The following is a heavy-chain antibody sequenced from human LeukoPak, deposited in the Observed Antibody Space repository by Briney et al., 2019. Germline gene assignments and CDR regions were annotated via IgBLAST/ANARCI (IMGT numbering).Heavy chain of an antibody. Sequence: GGSLRLSCAPSGFTFVDYAMHWVRQAPGRGLGWVSGISWNSGSMGYADSVKGRFTISRDNAKNSLYLQMNSLRAEDMALYYCAKGSRAVAGHFDYWGQGTLVTVSS. J-gene: IGHJ4*02. V-gene: IGHV3-9*03. CDR3: AKGSRAVAGHFDY. CDR1: GFTFVDYA. D-gene: IGHD6-19*01. CDR2: ISWNSGSM.